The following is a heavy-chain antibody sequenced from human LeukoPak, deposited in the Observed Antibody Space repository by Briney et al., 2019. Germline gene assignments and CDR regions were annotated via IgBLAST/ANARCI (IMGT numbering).Heavy chain of an antibody. V-gene: IGHV3-66*01. CDR2: IYSGGTT. Sequence: GGSLRLSCAASGFTVSNNYMSWVRQAPGKGLEWVSLIYSGGTTYYADPVRGRFTISRDSSNNTLYLQMNSLRAEDTAIYYCTRDRQQLVPAYWGQGTLVTVSS. J-gene: IGHJ4*02. D-gene: IGHD6-13*01. CDR1: GFTVSNNY. CDR3: TRDRQQLVPAY.